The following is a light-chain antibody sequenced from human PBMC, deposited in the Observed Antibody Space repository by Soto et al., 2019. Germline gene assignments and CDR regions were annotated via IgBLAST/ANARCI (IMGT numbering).Light chain of an antibody. CDR1: ESVSSY. J-gene: IGKJ5*01. V-gene: IGKV3-11*01. CDR3: QQRNDWPLT. Sequence: EIAMTQSPATLSVSPGARATLSCMASESVSSYLAWYQQKPGQAPRLLIYDASYRAPGIPARFSGSGSGTDFTLTISSLEPEDFAVYYCQQRNDWPLTFGQGTRLEIK. CDR2: DAS.